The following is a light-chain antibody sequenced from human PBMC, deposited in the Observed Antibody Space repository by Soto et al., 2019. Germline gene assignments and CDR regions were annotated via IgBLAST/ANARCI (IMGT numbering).Light chain of an antibody. CDR2: AAS. CDR3: QQSYSTTWT. V-gene: IGKV1-39*01. J-gene: IGKJ1*01. CDR1: QTISNY. Sequence: DIEMTQSPSSLSSSLGDIVTITWRSSQTISNYLNWYQQKSGRAPELLVYAASNLQSGVPSSFTGSGSGTHFTLTISGLEPADFATYFCQQSYSTTWTFGQGTKVDI.